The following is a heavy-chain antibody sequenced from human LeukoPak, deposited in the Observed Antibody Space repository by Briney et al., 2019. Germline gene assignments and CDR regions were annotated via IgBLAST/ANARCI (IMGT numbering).Heavy chain of an antibody. CDR2: INHSGST. CDR1: GGSFSGYY. V-gene: IGHV4-34*01. Sequence: SETLSLTCAVYGGSFSGYYWSWIRQPPGKGLEWIGEINHSGSTNYNPSLKSRVTISVDTSKNQFSLKLSSVTAADTAVYYCARGRLGYCSGGSCYSTYYYYYMDVWGKGTTVTVSS. D-gene: IGHD2-15*01. J-gene: IGHJ6*03. CDR3: ARGRLGYCSGGSCYSTYYYYYMDV.